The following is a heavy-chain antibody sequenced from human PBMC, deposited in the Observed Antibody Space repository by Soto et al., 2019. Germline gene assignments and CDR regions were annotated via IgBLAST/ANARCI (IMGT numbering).Heavy chain of an antibody. CDR1: GGTFSSYA. V-gene: IGHV1-69*13. D-gene: IGHD2-2*01. CDR2: IIPIFGTA. J-gene: IGHJ6*02. CDR3: AWYRYQPPCYYYYGLDP. Sequence: SVKVSCKASGGTFSSYAISWVRQAPGQGLEWMGGIIPIFGTANYAQKFQGRVTITADESTSTAYMELSSLRSEDTAVYYCAWYRYQPPCYYYYGLDPWGQGTLVTVSS.